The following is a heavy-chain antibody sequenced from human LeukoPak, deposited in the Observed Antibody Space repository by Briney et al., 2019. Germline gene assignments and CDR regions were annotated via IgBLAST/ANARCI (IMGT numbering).Heavy chain of an antibody. CDR3: ARGLFGVFDY. Sequence: SETLSLTCTVSGGSISSYYWGWIRQPPGKGLEWSGYIYYSVSTNYNPSLKSRVTISVATSKTQFPLQLRSVTAADTAVYYCARGLFGVFDYWGQGTLVTVSS. D-gene: IGHD3-3*01. CDR1: GGSISSYY. J-gene: IGHJ4*02. CDR2: IYYSVST. V-gene: IGHV4-59*01.